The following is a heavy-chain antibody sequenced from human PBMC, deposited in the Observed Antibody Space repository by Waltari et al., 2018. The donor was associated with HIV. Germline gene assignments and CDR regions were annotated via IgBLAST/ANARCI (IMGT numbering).Heavy chain of an antibody. CDR3: ASAFIEYFDS. D-gene: IGHD3-16*02. CDR2: IYHSGST. J-gene: IGHJ4*02. Sequence: QVQLQESGPGLLKPSETLSLTCAVSGYSIRRGYYWGWIRQPPGKGLEWIGSIYHSGSTYYNPSLKSRVTISVDTSKNQFSLKLSSVTAADTAIYHCASAFIEYFDSWGQGTLVTVSS. V-gene: IGHV4-38-2*01. CDR1: GYSIRRGYY.